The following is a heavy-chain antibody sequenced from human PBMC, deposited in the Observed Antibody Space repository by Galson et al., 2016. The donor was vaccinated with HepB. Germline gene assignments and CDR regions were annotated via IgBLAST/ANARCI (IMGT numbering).Heavy chain of an antibody. V-gene: IGHV4-4*02. CDR2: IFHSGRV. CDR3: AGGTGWYAY. J-gene: IGHJ4*02. D-gene: IGHD6-19*01. CDR1: GGSITSPDW. Sequence: SETLSLTCTVSGGSITSPDWWSWVRQPPGQGLEWIGQIFHSGRVNYTPSLASRVTISIDTSNTHFSLRLTSVTAADTAVYYCAGGTGWYAYWGQGTLITVSS.